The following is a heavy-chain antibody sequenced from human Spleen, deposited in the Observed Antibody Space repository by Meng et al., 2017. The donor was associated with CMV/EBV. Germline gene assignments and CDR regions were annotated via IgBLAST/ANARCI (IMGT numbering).Heavy chain of an antibody. CDR3: ARDSSLYYYGMDV. J-gene: IGHJ6*02. Sequence: ETLSLTCTVSGGSISSYYWSWIRQPPGKGLEWIGYIYYSGSTNYNPSLKSRVTISVDTSKNQFSLKLSSVTAADTAVYYCARDSSLYYYGMDVWGQGTTVTVSS. D-gene: IGHD6-13*01. V-gene: IGHV4-59*01. CDR2: IYYSGST. CDR1: GGSISSYY.